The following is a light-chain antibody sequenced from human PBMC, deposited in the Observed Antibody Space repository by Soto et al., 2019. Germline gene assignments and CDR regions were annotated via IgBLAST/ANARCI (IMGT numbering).Light chain of an antibody. CDR2: DAS. J-gene: IGKJ3*01. CDR3: QQRNFWPLT. V-gene: IGKV3-11*01. CDR1: QSIGSY. Sequence: ENVLTQSPATLSLSPGERATLSCRASQSIGSYLAWYQQKPGQAPRLLIYDASNRATGIPARFSGSGSETDFTLTIDSLEPEDFGVYYCQQRNFWPLTFGPGTRVEIK.